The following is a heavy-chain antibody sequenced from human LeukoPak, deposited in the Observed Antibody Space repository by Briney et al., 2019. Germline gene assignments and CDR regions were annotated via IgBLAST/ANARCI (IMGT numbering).Heavy chain of an antibody. J-gene: IGHJ4*02. CDR3: APQLGRLTDY. V-gene: IGHV1-2*02. Sequence: GASVTVSFKASGYTFTAYNMDWVRQAPGQGLEWMGWINPNSGGTNYAQKFQGRVTMTRDTTVSTAYMELSRLRSDDTAVYYCAPQLGRLTDYWGQGTLVTVSS. CDR2: INPNSGGT. D-gene: IGHD1-1*01. CDR1: GYTFTAYN.